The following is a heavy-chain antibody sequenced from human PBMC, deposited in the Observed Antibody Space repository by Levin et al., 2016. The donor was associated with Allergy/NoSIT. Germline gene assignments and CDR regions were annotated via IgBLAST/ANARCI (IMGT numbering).Heavy chain of an antibody. J-gene: IGHJ4*02. Sequence: GSLRLSCAVSGESVSGYYWNWIRQPPGKGLEWIGEISHGEGTNYNPSLKSRVTISVDTSTNFFSLKLTSVTAADAAVYYCARGTDHAKIHYWGQGTLVTVSS. CDR3: ARGTDHAKIHY. CDR1: GESVSGYY. D-gene: IGHD1-14*01. V-gene: IGHV4-34*01. CDR2: ISHGEGT.